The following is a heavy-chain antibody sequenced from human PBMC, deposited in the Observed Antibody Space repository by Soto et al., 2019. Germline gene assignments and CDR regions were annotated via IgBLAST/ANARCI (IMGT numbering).Heavy chain of an antibody. CDR3: AKAGDPGNMITFAGVEVPNIDT. D-gene: IGHD3-16*01. CDR2: LYYSGST. Sequence: SETLSLTCTVSGGSISTYYWSWIRQPPGKGLEGIGYLYYSGSTNYNPSLKSRVTISVDTSKNQFSLKLSSVTAADTAVYYCAKAGDPGNMITFAGVEVPNIDTWGQGTLVTVSS. CDR1: GGSISTYY. V-gene: IGHV4-59*01. J-gene: IGHJ5*02.